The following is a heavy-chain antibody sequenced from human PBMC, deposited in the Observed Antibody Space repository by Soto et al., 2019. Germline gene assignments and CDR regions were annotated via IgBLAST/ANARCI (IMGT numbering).Heavy chain of an antibody. CDR3: ARASGYSSGWYWFDP. V-gene: IGHV4-59*01. CDR2: IYYSGST. J-gene: IGHJ5*02. CDR1: GGSISSYY. D-gene: IGHD6-19*01. Sequence: SETLYLTCTVSGGSISSYYWSWIRQPPGKGLERIGYIYYSGSTNYNPSLKSRVTISVDTSKNQFSLKLSSVTAADTAVYYCARASGYSSGWYWFDPWGQGTLVTVSS.